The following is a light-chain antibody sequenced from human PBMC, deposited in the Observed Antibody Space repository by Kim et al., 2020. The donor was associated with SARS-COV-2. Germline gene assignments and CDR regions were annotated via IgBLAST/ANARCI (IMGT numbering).Light chain of an antibody. J-gene: IGLJ1*01. CDR2: EVS. CDR3: TSHVGSSIYV. Sequence: QSALTQPPSASGSPGQSVTISCAGTSSDVGGYNYVSWYQQHPGKAPKVIIYEVSKRPSGVPDRFSGSKSGNTASLTVSGLQAEDEADYYCTSHVGSSIYVFGTGTKVTVL. V-gene: IGLV2-8*01. CDR1: SSDVGGYNY.